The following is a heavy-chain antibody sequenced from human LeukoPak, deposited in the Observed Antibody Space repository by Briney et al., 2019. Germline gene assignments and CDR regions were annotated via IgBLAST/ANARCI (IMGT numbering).Heavy chain of an antibody. V-gene: IGHV1-69*13. D-gene: IGHD1-7*01. CDR1: GGTFSSYA. J-gene: IGHJ4*02. CDR3: ARDWVNWNYVHYFDY. CDR2: IIPIFGTA. Sequence: SVKVSCKAPGGTFSSYAISWVRQAPGQGLEWMGGIIPIFGTANYAQKFQGRVTITADESASTAYMELSSLRSEDTAVYYCARDWVNWNYVHYFDYWGQGTLVTVSS.